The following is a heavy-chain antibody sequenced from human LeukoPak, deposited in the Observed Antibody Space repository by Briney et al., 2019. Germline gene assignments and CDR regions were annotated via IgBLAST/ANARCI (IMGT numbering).Heavy chain of an antibody. CDR2: ISGSGGST. Sequence: GGSLRLSCAASGFTFSSYAMNWVRQAPGKGLEWVSVISGSGGSTYYADSVKGRFTISRDNSKNTLYLQTNSLRAEDTAVYYCARAGDCTNGICYTADFDYWGQGTLVTVSS. CDR1: GFTFSSYA. D-gene: IGHD2-8*01. V-gene: IGHV3-23*01. J-gene: IGHJ4*02. CDR3: ARAGDCTNGICYTADFDY.